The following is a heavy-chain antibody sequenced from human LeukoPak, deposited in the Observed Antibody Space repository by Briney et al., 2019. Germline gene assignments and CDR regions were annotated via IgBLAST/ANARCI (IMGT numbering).Heavy chain of an antibody. CDR2: ISGSAYST. D-gene: IGHD5-12*01. CDR3: AKEAGYSGYDYPDY. Sequence: GGSLRLSCAASGFTFSSYAMSWVRQAPGKGLEWVSGISGSAYSTYYADSVQGRFTISRDNSKNTLHLQMNSLRAEDTAVYYCAKEAGYSGYDYPDYWGQGTLVTVTS. CDR1: GFTFSSYA. J-gene: IGHJ4*02. V-gene: IGHV3-23*01.